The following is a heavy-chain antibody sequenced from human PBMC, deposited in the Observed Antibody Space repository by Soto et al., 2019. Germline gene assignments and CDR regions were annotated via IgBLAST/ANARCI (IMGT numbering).Heavy chain of an antibody. V-gene: IGHV3-23*01. CDR3: WKENNYYGPGSYPNWFDP. CDR2: ISGSGGST. J-gene: IGHJ5*02. Sequence: AGGSLRLSCAASGFTFSSYAMSWVRQAPGKGLEWVSAISGSGGSTYYADSVKGRFTISRDNSKNTLYQQMNSLRAEDTAVYYCWKENNYYGPGSYPNWFDPWGQGTLVTVSS. CDR1: GFTFSSYA. D-gene: IGHD3-10*01.